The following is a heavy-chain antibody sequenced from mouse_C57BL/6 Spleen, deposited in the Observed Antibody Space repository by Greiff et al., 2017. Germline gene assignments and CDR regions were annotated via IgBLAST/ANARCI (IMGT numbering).Heavy chain of an antibody. J-gene: IGHJ2*01. V-gene: IGHV1-26*01. CDR2: IDPNNGGT. Sequence: EVQLQQSGPELVKPGASVKISCKASGYTFTDYYMNWVKQSPGKSLEWIGDIDPNNGGTSYNQKFKGKATLTVDKSSSTAYMELRSLTSEDSAGYYCARSSVFDYWGQGTTLTVSS. CDR3: ARSSVFDY. CDR1: GYTFTDYY.